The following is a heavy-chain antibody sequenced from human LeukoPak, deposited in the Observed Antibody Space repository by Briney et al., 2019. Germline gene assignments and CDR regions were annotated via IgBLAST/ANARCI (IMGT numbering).Heavy chain of an antibody. J-gene: IGHJ3*02. CDR2: IYPGDSDP. D-gene: IGHD3-10*01. Sequence: GDSLKISCKGSGYSFTSYWIGWVRQMPGKGLEWMGMIYPGDSDPRYSPSFRGQVTFSADKSISTAHLHWSSLKASDTAIYYCATRGGGQMVRGIPDAFDIWGQGTMVTVSS. V-gene: IGHV5-51*01. CDR1: GYSFTSYW. CDR3: ATRGGGQMVRGIPDAFDI.